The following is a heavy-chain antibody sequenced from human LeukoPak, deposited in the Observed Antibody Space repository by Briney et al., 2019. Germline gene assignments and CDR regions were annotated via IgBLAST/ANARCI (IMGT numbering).Heavy chain of an antibody. CDR3: AKGRLVVTAIDY. D-gene: IGHD2-21*02. Sequence: GGSLRLSCAASGFTFSSYAMSWVRQAPGKGLEWVSAISGSGGSTYYADSVKGRFTISRDISMSTLYLQMNSLRAEDTAVYYCAKGRLVVTAIDYWGQETLVTVSS. V-gene: IGHV3-23*01. CDR1: GFTFSSYA. J-gene: IGHJ4*02. CDR2: ISGSGGST.